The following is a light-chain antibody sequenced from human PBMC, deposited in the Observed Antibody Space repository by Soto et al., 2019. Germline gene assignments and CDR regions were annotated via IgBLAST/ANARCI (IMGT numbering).Light chain of an antibody. CDR1: QSLLHSNGYNY. CDR2: LGS. V-gene: IGKV2-28*01. Sequence: DIVMTQSPLSLPVTPGEPASISCRSSQSLLHSNGYNYLDWYLQKPGQSPQLLIYLGSNRASGVPDRFSGRGSGTDFTLKSSRVEADDVGVYYGMQALQTRTFGPGTKVDIK. CDR3: MQALQTRT. J-gene: IGKJ3*01.